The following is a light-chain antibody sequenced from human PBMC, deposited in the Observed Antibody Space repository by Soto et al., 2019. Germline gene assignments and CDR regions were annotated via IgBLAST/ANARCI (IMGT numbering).Light chain of an antibody. V-gene: IGKV3-11*01. CDR3: HQRSNWPPT. CDR1: QSVSSN. Sequence: ENVLTQSPATPSLSPGERATLSCRASQSVSSNLAWYQQKPGQAPRLLIYDASNRATGIPARFSGSGSGTDFTLTISSLQPEDFAVYYCHQRSNWPPTFGGGTKVDIK. CDR2: DAS. J-gene: IGKJ4*01.